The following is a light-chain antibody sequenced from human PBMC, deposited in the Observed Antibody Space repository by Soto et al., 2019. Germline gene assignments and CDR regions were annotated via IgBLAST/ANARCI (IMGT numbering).Light chain of an antibody. CDR2: DVS. Sequence: QSVLTQPRSVSGSPGQSVTISCTGTSSDVGGYNYVSWYQQHPGKAPKLMIYDVSKRPSGVPDRFSGSKSGNTASLSISGLQAEDEADYYCCSYEGSYTSPYVFGSGTKLTVL. V-gene: IGLV2-11*01. J-gene: IGLJ1*01. CDR1: SSDVGGYNY. CDR3: CSYEGSYTSPYV.